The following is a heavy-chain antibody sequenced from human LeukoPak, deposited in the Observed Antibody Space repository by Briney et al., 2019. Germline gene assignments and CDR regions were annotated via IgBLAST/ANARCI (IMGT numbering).Heavy chain of an antibody. J-gene: IGHJ6*03. V-gene: IGHV4-34*01. CDR3: ARGRIVVVPAAMHYYYYYMDV. D-gene: IGHD2-2*01. CDR1: GGSFSGYY. CDR2: INHSGST. Sequence: PSETLSLTCAVYGGSFSGYYWSWIRQPPGKGLEWIGEINHSGSTNYNPSLKSRVTISVDTSKNQFSLKLSSVTAADTAVYYCARGRIVVVPAAMHYYYYYMDVWGKGTTVTVSS.